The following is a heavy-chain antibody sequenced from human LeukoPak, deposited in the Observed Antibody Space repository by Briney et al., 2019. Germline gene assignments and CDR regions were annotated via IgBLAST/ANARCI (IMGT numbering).Heavy chain of an antibody. CDR2: IKSDGST. V-gene: IGHV3-74*01. CDR1: GFTFSSYW. CDR3: VKDHGAYDLDS. J-gene: IGHJ4*02. Sequence: GGSLRLSCAASGFTFSSYWMHWVRQAPGKGLVWVSRIKSDGSTNYAGSVKGRFTISRDNSKNTLYLQINSLRPEDTAIYFCVKDHGAYDLDSWGQGTLVTVSS. D-gene: IGHD4-17*01.